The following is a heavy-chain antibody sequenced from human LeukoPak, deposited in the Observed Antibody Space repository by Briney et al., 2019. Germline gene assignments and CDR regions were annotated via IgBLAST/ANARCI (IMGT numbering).Heavy chain of an antibody. Sequence: PGRSLRLSCAASGFRFSSYGMHWVRQAPGKGLEWVAVIWYDGSKKYYGDSVKGRFTISRDNSKNTVDLQMNSLRAEDTAVYYCARSYYDSSGYPFDYWGQGTLVTVSS. CDR2: IWYDGSKK. J-gene: IGHJ4*02. CDR3: ARSYYDSSGYPFDY. CDR1: GFRFSSYG. D-gene: IGHD3-22*01. V-gene: IGHV3-33*01.